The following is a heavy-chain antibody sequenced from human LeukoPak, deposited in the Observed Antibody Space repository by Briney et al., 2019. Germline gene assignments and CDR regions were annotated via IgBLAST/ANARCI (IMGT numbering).Heavy chain of an antibody. D-gene: IGHD3-3*01. J-gene: IGHJ3*02. V-gene: IGHV3-30-3*01. Sequence: GGSLRLSCAASGLTVRSNYMSWVRQAPGKGLEWVAVMSNDGSIKKYANSVKGRFTISRDNSKNTLYLQMDSLRAEDTAVYYCARELTIFGVVIQRYDTFDIWGQGTMVTVSS. CDR3: ARELTIFGVVIQRYDTFDI. CDR1: GLTVRSNY. CDR2: MSNDGSIK.